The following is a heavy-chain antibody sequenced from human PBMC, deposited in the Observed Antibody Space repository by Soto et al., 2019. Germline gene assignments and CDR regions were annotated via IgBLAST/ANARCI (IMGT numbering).Heavy chain of an antibody. V-gene: IGHV3-30*18. D-gene: IGHD6-19*01. CDR2: ISKDGRNE. J-gene: IGHJ6*02. Sequence: GGSLRLSCAASGFTFSSYGIHWVRQAPGKGLEWVALISKDGRNEYYVDSVKGRFTISRDNSRSTLYLQLNDLRAEDTAVYYCVKSDSSGWYGYYYGMDVWGQGTTVTVSS. CDR1: GFTFSSYG. CDR3: VKSDSSGWYGYYYGMDV.